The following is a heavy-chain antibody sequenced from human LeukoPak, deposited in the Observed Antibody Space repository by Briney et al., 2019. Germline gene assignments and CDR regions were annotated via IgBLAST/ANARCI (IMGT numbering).Heavy chain of an antibody. J-gene: IGHJ4*02. D-gene: IGHD1-1*01. CDR1: GGSFSGYY. Sequence: SETLSLTCAVYGGSFSGYYWSWIRQPPGKGLEWIGEINHSGSTNYNPSLKSRVTISVDTSKNQFSLKLSSVTAADTAVYYCARGLRRRLERLGPRHWGQGTLVTVSS. V-gene: IGHV4-34*01. CDR3: ARGLRRRLERLGPRH. CDR2: INHSGST.